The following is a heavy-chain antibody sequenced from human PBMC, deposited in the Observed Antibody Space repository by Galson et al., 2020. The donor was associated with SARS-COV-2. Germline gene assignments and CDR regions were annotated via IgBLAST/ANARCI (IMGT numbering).Heavy chain of an antibody. V-gene: IGHV4-31*03. D-gene: IGHD3-22*01. CDR1: GGSISSGGYY. J-gene: IGHJ3*02. CDR3: ARARIVVVINGFYI. Sequence: ETSETLSLTCTVSGGSISSGGYYWSWIRQHPGKGLEWIGYIYYSGSTYYNPSLKSRVTISVDTSKNQFSLKLRSVTGADTAVYYCARARIVVVINGFYIWGKGTMVTVS. CDR2: IYYSGST.